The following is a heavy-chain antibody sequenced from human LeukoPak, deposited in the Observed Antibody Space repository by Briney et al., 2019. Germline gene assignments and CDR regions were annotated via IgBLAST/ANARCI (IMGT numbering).Heavy chain of an antibody. D-gene: IGHD3-3*01. Sequence: ASVKVSCKASGYTFTSYGISWVRQAPGQGLEWMGIINPSGGSTSYAQKFQGRVTMTRDTSTSTVYMELSSLRSEDTAVYYCARDHRRFLEWFIDYWGQGTLVTVSS. V-gene: IGHV1-46*01. CDR2: INPSGGST. J-gene: IGHJ4*02. CDR1: GYTFTSYG. CDR3: ARDHRRFLEWFIDY.